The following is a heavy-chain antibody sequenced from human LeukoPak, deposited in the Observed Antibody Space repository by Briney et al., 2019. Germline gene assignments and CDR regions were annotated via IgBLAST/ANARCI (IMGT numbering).Heavy chain of an antibody. CDR2: ISYDGSNK. CDR3: ARLPPLDY. J-gene: IGHJ4*02. CDR1: GFTFSSYG. Sequence: PGGSLRLSCAASGFTFSSYGMHWVRQAPGKGLEWVAVISYDGSNKYYADSVEGRFAISRDNSKNTLYLQMNSLRAEDTAVYYCARLPPLDYWGQGTLVTVSS. V-gene: IGHV3-30*03.